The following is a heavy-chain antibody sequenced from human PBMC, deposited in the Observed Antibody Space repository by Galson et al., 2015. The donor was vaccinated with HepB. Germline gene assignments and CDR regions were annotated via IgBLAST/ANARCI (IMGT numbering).Heavy chain of an antibody. J-gene: IGHJ6*03. D-gene: IGHD2-2*01. V-gene: IGHV3-53*01. Sequence: SLRLSCAASGFTVSSNYMRWVRQAPGKGLEWVSVIYSGGSTYYADSGKGRFTISRDNSKNTLYLQMNSLRAGDTAVYYCAREKRYCSSTSCYYYYYMDVWGKGTTVTVSS. CDR2: IYSGGST. CDR3: AREKRYCSSTSCYYYYYMDV. CDR1: GFTVSSNY.